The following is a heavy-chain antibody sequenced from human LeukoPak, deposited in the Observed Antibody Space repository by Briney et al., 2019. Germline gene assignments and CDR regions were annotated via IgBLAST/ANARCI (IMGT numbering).Heavy chain of an antibody. J-gene: IGHJ4*02. D-gene: IGHD3-10*01. Sequence: GGSLRLSCAASGFTFSSYGMHWVRQAPGKGLEWVAVISYDGSNKYFADSVKGRFTISRDNSKNTLYLQMNSLRAEDTAVYYCAKDQWWQLWFGLCYFDYWGQGTLVTVSS. CDR3: AKDQWWQLWFGLCYFDY. CDR2: ISYDGSNK. CDR1: GFTFSSYG. V-gene: IGHV3-30*18.